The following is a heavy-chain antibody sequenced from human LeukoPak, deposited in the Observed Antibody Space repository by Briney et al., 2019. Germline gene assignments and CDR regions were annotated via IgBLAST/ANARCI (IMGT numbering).Heavy chain of an antibody. CDR3: ARGSWFDAFDI. D-gene: IGHD6-13*01. V-gene: IGHV1-18*01. Sequence: ASVTVSCTASGYTFTSSGISWVRQAPGQGLEWMGWISAYNGITNYVQKFQGRVTMTTDTSTSTAYMELRSLRSDDTAVYYCARGSWFDAFDIWGQGTMVTVSS. CDR1: GYTFTSSG. CDR2: ISAYNGIT. J-gene: IGHJ3*02.